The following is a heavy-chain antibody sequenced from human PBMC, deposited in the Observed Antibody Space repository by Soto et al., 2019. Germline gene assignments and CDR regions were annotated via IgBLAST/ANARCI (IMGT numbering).Heavy chain of an antibody. V-gene: IGHV3-23*01. J-gene: IGHJ4*02. D-gene: IGHD3-22*01. CDR1: GFTFSSYA. CDR2: IGGGGGYT. CDR3: ASRYYYDSSGYYYPYYY. Sequence: PGGSLRLSCAASGFTFSSYAMSWVRQAPGKGLEWVSAIGGGGGYTYNADSVKGRFTISRDNAKNSLYLQMNSLRDEDTAVYYCASRYYYDSSGYYYPYYYWGQGTLVTVSS.